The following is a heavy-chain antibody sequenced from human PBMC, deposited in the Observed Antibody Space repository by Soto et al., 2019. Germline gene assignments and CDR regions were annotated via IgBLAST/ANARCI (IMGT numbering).Heavy chain of an antibody. V-gene: IGHV4-59*01. D-gene: IGHD3-10*01. CDR1: GGSISSYY. J-gene: IGHJ4*02. CDR3: ARGLRGVTRYYFDY. Sequence: TLSLTCTVSGGSISSYYWSWIRQPPGKGLEWIGYIYYSGSTNYNPSLKSRVTISVDTSKNQFSLKLSSVTAADTAVYYCARGLRGVTRYYFDYWGQGTLVTVSS. CDR2: IYYSGST.